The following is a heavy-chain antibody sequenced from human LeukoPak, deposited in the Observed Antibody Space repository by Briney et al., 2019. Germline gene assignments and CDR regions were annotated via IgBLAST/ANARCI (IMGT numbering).Heavy chain of an antibody. CDR2: INPSGGST. CDR3: ARGRYCSSTSCQSRGYYYYGMDV. J-gene: IGHJ6*02. V-gene: IGHV1-46*01. D-gene: IGHD2-2*01. Sequence: ASVKVSCEASGYTFTSYYMHWVRQAPGQGLEWMGIINPSGGSTSYAQKFQGRVTMTRDTSTSTVYMELSSLRSEDTAVYYCARGRYCSSTSCQSRGYYYYGMDVWGQGTTVTVSS. CDR1: GYTFTSYY.